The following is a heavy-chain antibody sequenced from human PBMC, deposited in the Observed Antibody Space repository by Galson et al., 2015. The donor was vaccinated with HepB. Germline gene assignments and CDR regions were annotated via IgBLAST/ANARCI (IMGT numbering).Heavy chain of an antibody. CDR1: GYTFTGYY. J-gene: IGHJ4*02. V-gene: IGHV1-2*02. CDR2: INPNSGGT. Sequence: SVKVSCKASGYTFTGYYMHWVRQAPGQGLEWMGWINPNSGGTNYAQKFQGRVTMTRDTSISTAYMEVSRLRSDDTAVYYCARPSNSNYAWYYFDYWGQGTLVTVSS. CDR3: ARPSNSNYAWYYFDY. D-gene: IGHD4-11*01.